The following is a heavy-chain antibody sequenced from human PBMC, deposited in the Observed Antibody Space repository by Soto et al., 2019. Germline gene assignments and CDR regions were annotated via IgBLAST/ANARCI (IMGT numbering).Heavy chain of an antibody. CDR2: IYYSGST. CDR3: ALRYSSSSYYYGMDV. D-gene: IGHD6-13*01. V-gene: IGHV4-30-4*01. Sequence: SETLSLTCTVSGGSISSGDYYWSWIRQPPGKGLEWIGYIYYSGSTYYNPSLKSRVTISVDTSKNQFSLKLSSVTAADTAVYYCALRYSSSSYYYGMDVWGQGTTVTVSS. J-gene: IGHJ6*02. CDR1: GGSISSGDYY.